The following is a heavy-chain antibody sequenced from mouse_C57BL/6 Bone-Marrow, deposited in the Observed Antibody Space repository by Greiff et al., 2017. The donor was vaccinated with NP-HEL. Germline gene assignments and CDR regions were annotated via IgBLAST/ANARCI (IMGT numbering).Heavy chain of an antibody. D-gene: IGHD1-1*01. J-gene: IGHJ1*03. Sequence: EVQGVESGGDLVKPGGSLKLSCAASGFTFSSYGMSWVRQTPDKRLEWVATISRGGSYTYYPDSVKGRFTISRDNAKNTLYLQMSSLKSEDADMYYCARRDTTVVATRWYFEVWGTGTTVTVSS. CDR2: ISRGGSYT. CDR1: GFTFSSYG. CDR3: ARRDTTVVATRWYFEV. V-gene: IGHV5-6*01.